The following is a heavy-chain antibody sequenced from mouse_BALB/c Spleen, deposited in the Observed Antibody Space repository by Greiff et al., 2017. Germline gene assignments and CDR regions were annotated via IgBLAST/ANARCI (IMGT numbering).Heavy chain of an antibody. J-gene: IGHJ2*01. CDR1: GFTFSSYA. Sequence: EVKVVESGGGLVKPGGSLKLSCAASGFTFSSYAMSWVRQTPEKRLEWVASISSGGSTYYPDSVKGRFTISRDNARNILYLQMSSLRSEDTAMYYCARDGYDYFDYWGQGTTLTVSA. D-gene: IGHD2-2*01. CDR3: ARDGYDYFDY. CDR2: ISSGGST. V-gene: IGHV5-6-5*01.